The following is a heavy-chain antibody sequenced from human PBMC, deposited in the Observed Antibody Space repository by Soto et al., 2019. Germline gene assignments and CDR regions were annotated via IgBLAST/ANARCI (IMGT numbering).Heavy chain of an antibody. J-gene: IGHJ6*02. CDR1: GGSISSSNW. Sequence: QVQLQESGPGLVKPSGTLSLTCAVSGGSISSSNWWSWVRQPPGKGLEWIGEIYHSGSTNYNPSLKSRVNISVDKSKNQFSLKLSSVTAADTAVYYCARPQGDILTGYSNYYYYGMDVWGQGTTVTVSS. CDR2: IYHSGST. V-gene: IGHV4-4*02. CDR3: ARPQGDILTGYSNYYYYGMDV. D-gene: IGHD3-9*01.